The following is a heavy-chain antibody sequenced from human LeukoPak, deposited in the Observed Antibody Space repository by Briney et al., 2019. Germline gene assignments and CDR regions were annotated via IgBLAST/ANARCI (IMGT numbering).Heavy chain of an antibody. CDR2: INTNTRNP. J-gene: IGHJ4*02. CDR3: ARDKYQLPYEIDY. D-gene: IGHD2-2*01. V-gene: IGHV7-4-1*02. Sequence: ASVKVSFRASRYTFTNYGVNWVRQAPGQGLEWVGWINTNTRNPTYAQGFTGRFVFSLDTSLSTAYLQISSLKAEDTAVYYCARDKYQLPYEIDYWGQGTLVTVSS. CDR1: RYTFTNYG.